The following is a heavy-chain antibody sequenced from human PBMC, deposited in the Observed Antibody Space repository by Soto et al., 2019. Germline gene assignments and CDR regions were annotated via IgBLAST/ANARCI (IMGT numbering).Heavy chain of an antibody. CDR3: VRDPQRNDY. CDR2: ISANSGIT. CDR1: GYSFTSYG. V-gene: IGHV1-18*04. Sequence: QVQLVQSGPEVKKPGASVKVSCKASGYSFTSYGVSWVRQAPGQGLEWMGWISANSGITDYAQKFRGRVTMTTETSTSTAYMDLRSLRSHDTAVYYCVRDPQRNDYWGQGTLVTVSS. D-gene: IGHD6-25*01. J-gene: IGHJ4*02.